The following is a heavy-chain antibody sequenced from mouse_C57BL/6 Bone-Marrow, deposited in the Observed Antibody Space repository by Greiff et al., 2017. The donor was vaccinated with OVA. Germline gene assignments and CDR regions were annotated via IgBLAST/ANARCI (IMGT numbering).Heavy chain of an antibody. Sequence: EVQLVESGGGLVKPGGSLKLSCAASGFTFSSYAMSWVRQTPEKRLEWVATISDGGSYTYYPDNVKGRFTISRDNAKNNLYLQMSHLKSEDTAMYYCARIYYDYDVPFAYWGQGTLVTVSA. J-gene: IGHJ3*01. CDR2: ISDGGSYT. CDR1: GFTFSSYA. D-gene: IGHD2-4*01. V-gene: IGHV5-4*01. CDR3: ARIYYDYDVPFAY.